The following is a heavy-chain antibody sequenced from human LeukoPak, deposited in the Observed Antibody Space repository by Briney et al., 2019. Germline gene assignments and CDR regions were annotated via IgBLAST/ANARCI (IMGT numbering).Heavy chain of an antibody. D-gene: IGHD3-3*01. J-gene: IGHJ4*02. V-gene: IGHV1-8*03. CDR2: MNPNSGNT. Sequence: GASVKVSCKASGYTFTSYDINWVRQATGQGLEWMGWMNPNSGNTGYAQKFQGRVTITRNTSISTAYMELSSLRSEDTAVYYCARGITIFGVVSGFFGYWGQGTLVTVSS. CDR1: GYTFTSYD. CDR3: ARGITIFGVVSGFFGY.